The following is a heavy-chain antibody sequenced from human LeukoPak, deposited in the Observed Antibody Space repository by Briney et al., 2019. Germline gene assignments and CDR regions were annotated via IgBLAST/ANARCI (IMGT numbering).Heavy chain of an antibody. D-gene: IGHD2-2*02. CDR1: GYTFTSYG. J-gene: IGHJ5*02. CDR2: ISAYNGNT. CDR3: ARELKGDYCSSTSCYTGTWFDP. Sequence: GASVKVSCKASGYTFTSYGISWARQAPGQGLEWMGWISAYNGNTNYAQKLQGRVTMTTDTSTSTAYMELRSLRSDDTAVYYCARELKGDYCSSTSCYTGTWFDPWGQGTLVTVSS. V-gene: IGHV1-18*01.